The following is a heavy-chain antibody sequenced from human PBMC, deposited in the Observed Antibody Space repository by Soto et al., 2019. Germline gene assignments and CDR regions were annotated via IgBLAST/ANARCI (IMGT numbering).Heavy chain of an antibody. CDR2: IIPIFGTA. D-gene: IGHD3-3*01. J-gene: IGHJ5*02. V-gene: IGHV1-69*13. CDR3: AGAGPYYDFWSGSNWFDP. Sequence: SVKVSCKASGGTFNSYAISWVRQAPGQGLEWMGGIIPIFGTANYAQNFHGRVTITADESTSTAYMGLSSLRSEDTAVYYCAGAGPYYDFWSGSNWFDPWGQGTLVTVSS. CDR1: GGTFNSYA.